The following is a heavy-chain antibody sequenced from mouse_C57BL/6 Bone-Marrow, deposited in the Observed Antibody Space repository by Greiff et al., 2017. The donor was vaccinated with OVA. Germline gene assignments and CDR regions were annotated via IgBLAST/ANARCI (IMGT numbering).Heavy chain of an antibody. V-gene: IGHV14-2*01. CDR2: IDPDDGET. CDR3: ARDGDYYNY. CDR1: GFTFKDYY. D-gene: IGHD2-13*01. J-gene: IGHJ2*01. Sequence: EVQLQQSGAELVKPGASVKLSCTASGFTFKDYYMHWVKQRTEQGLEWIGRIDPDDGETKYAQKFQGKATVTADTSSNTAYLQLSSLTSEDTAVYYCARDGDYYNYWGQGTTLTVSS.